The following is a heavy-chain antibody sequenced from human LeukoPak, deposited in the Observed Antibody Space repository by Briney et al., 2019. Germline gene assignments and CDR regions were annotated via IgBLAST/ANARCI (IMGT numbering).Heavy chain of an antibody. CDR3: ARERQNKDFWSGGDY. V-gene: IGHV3-7*01. CDR2: IKEDGTEK. Sequence: GGSLRLSCAGSGFTFSDFWMTWVRQTPGKGLEWVANIKEDGTEKNLVDSVKGRFTISRDNAKNSLYLQMNTLRPEDTAVYYCARERQNKDFWSGGDYWGQGTLVTVSS. CDR1: GFTFSDFW. J-gene: IGHJ4*02. D-gene: IGHD3-3*01.